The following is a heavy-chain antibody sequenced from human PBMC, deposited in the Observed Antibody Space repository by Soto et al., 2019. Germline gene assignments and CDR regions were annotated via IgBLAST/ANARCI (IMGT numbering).Heavy chain of an antibody. Sequence: SGGSLRLSCAASGFTFRSYGMHWVRQAPGKGLEWVAVISYDGDIKYYVDSVKGRFTISRDNSKNTLYLQMNSLRTEDTAVYYCAKGLIAMDYYYGMDVWGQGTTVTVYS. CDR2: ISYDGDIK. D-gene: IGHD6-19*01. CDR1: GFTFRSYG. CDR3: AKGLIAMDYYYGMDV. J-gene: IGHJ6*02. V-gene: IGHV3-30*18.